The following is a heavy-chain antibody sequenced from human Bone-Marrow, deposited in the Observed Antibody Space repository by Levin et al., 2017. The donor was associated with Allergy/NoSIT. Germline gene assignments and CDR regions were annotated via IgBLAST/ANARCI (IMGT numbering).Heavy chain of an antibody. Sequence: GESLKISCTASGFTFKSYAMYWVRQAPGKGLEWVSTIGGSVSLTYYADSVKGRFTVSRDNSKNTLFLQMNSLRVEDSALYYCAKGGDYGDYDAFDYWGQGTLVTVSS. J-gene: IGHJ4*02. D-gene: IGHD4-17*01. V-gene: IGHV3-23*01. CDR2: IGGSVSLT. CDR3: AKGGDYGDYDAFDY. CDR1: GFTFKSYA.